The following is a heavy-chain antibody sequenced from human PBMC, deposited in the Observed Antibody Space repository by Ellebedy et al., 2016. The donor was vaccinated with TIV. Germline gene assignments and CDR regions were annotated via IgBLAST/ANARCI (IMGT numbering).Heavy chain of an antibody. CDR3: AGRVGARPPAF. Sequence: SETLSLXXSVSGASITSSSFHWDWIRQPPGKGLEWIGSMYYSGSTYYNPSLKSRVTISVDTSKNQFSLKVTSVTATDTAMYYCAGRVGARPPAFWGQGTLVTVSS. V-gene: IGHV4-39*01. CDR2: MYYSGST. J-gene: IGHJ4*02. CDR1: GASITSSSFH. D-gene: IGHD1-26*01.